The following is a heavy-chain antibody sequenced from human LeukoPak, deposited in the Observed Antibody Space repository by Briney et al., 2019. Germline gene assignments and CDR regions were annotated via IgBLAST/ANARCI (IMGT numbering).Heavy chain of an antibody. CDR1: GYSFTTYG. D-gene: IGHD2-2*01. CDR3: ARALYHTFDY. J-gene: IGHJ4*02. CDR2: ISANNNNT. Sequence: GASVKVSCKASGYSFTTYGISWVRQAPGQGLEWMGWISANNNNTDNVQKLQGRVTMTTDTSTNTAYMELRSLRSDDTAVYYCARALYHTFDYWGQGTLVTVSS. V-gene: IGHV1-18*01.